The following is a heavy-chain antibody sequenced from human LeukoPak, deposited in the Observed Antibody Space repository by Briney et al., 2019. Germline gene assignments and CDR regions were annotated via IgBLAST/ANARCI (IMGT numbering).Heavy chain of an antibody. Sequence: HSGGSLRLSCAASGFTFGSYGMHWVRQAPGKGLEWVAVISYDGSNKYYADSVKGRFTISRDNSKNTLYLQMNSLRAEDTAVYYCAKGGPRIVGATGYFDYWGQGTLVTVSS. J-gene: IGHJ4*02. D-gene: IGHD1-26*01. CDR2: ISYDGSNK. CDR1: GFTFGSYG. CDR3: AKGGPRIVGATGYFDY. V-gene: IGHV3-30*18.